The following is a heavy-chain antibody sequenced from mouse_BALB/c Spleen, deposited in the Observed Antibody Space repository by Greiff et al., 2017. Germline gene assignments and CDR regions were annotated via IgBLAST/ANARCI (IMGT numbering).Heavy chain of an antibody. CDR2: ISSGSSTI. CDR1: GFTFSSFG. Sequence: EVMLVESGGGLVQPGGSRKLSCAASGFTFSSFGMHWVRQAPEKGLEWVAYISSGSSTIYYADTVKGRFTISRDNPKNTLFLQMTSLRSEDTAMYYCARCYDGYYVGCFAYWGQGTLVTVSA. V-gene: IGHV5-17*02. CDR3: ARCYDGYYVGCFAY. J-gene: IGHJ3*01. D-gene: IGHD2-3*01.